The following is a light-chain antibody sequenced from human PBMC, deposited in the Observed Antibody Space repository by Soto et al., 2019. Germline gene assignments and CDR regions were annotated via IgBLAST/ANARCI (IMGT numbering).Light chain of an antibody. CDR3: QSYDRSLSGVL. CDR2: DNT. CDR1: SSNIGAGYH. J-gene: IGLJ3*02. V-gene: IGLV1-40*01. Sequence: QSVLTQPPSVSGAPGQRVTISCTGSSSNIGAGYHVHWYQQFPGTAPKLLIYDNTNRPSGVPDRFSGSKSGTSASLAITGRQAGDEADYYCQSYDRSLSGVLFGGGTKLTVL.